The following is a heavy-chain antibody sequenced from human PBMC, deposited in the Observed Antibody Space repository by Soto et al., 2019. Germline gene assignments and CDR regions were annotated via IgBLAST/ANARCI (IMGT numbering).Heavy chain of an antibody. V-gene: IGHV4-34*01. CDR2: INHSGST. D-gene: IGHD6-19*01. Sequence: QVQLQQWGAGLLKPSETLSLTCAVYGGSFSGYYWNWIRQPPGKGLEWIGEINHSGSTNYNPSLKSRVTIPVDTSKNQFSLKLSSVTAADTAVYYCTRGWGAVADYWGQGTLVTVSS. CDR1: GGSFSGYY. CDR3: TRGWGAVADY. J-gene: IGHJ4*02.